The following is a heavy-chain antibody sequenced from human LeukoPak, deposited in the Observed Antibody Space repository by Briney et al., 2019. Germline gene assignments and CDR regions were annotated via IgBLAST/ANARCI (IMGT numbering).Heavy chain of an antibody. CDR1: GYTFTSYD. D-gene: IGHD2-2*01. V-gene: IGHV1-8*01. Sequence: ASVKVSCKASGYTFTSYDINWVRQATGQGLEWMGWMNPNSGNTGYAQKFQGRVTMTRNTSISTAYMELSSLRSEDTAVYYCARRRYCSSTSCYPSKKYNWFFDPWGQGTLVTVSS. CDR3: ARRRYCSSTSCYPSKKYNWFFDP. J-gene: IGHJ5*02. CDR2: MNPNSGNT.